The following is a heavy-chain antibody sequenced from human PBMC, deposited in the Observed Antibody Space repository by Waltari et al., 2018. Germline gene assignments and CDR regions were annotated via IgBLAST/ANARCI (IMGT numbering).Heavy chain of an antibody. CDR1: GFPFSDHY. Sequence: EAQLVESGGGLTQPGESLSLSWAASGFPFSDHYMDWARQAPGKGLEWIGLIKRRVDSYATQYAASVKGRFIISRDDSTDSLYLQMNSLKTEDTAVYYCAQLGTGHWGQGTLVTVSS. CDR3: AQLGTGH. J-gene: IGHJ1*01. CDR2: IKRRVDSYAT. V-gene: IGHV3-72*01. D-gene: IGHD1-1*01.